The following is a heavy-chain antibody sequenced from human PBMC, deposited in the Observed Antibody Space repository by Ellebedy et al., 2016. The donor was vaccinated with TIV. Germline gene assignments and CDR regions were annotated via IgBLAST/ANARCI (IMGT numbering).Heavy chain of an antibody. CDR3: ASPSYCSGDTCTSLFDY. J-gene: IGHJ4*02. V-gene: IGHV3-30-3*01. D-gene: IGHD2-15*01. CDR2: ISYDGSNK. CDR1: GFSFRTYA. Sequence: GGSLRLSXAVSGFSFRTYAMHWVRQAPGKGLEWVAVISYDGSNKYYADSVKGRFTISRDNSKNTMYLQMNSLRVEDTAVYYCASPSYCSGDTCTSLFDYWGQGTLVTDSS.